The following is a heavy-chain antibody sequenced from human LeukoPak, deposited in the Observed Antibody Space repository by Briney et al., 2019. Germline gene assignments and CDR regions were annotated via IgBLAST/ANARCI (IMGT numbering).Heavy chain of an antibody. Sequence: GESLKISCKGSGYSFTSYWIGWVRQMPGKGLEWMGIIYPGDSDTRYSPSFQGQVTISADKSISTAYLQWSSLKASDTAMYYCARPERCSSTSCYAGDVFDIWGQGTMVTVSS. D-gene: IGHD2-2*01. CDR2: IYPGDSDT. CDR3: ARPERCSSTSCYAGDVFDI. J-gene: IGHJ3*02. CDR1: GYSFTSYW. V-gene: IGHV5-51*01.